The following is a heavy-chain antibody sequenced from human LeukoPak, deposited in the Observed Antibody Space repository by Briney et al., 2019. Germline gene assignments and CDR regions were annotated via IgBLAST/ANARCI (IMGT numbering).Heavy chain of an antibody. V-gene: IGHV3-21*01. CDR2: ISSSSSYI. D-gene: IGHD2-2*01. Sequence: AGGSLRLSCAASGFTFSSYSMNWVRQAPGEGLEWVSSISSSSSYIYYADSVKGRFTIPRDNAKNSLYLQMNSLRAEDTAVYYCARVPAAIDYWGQGTLVTVSS. CDR1: GFTFSSYS. J-gene: IGHJ4*02. CDR3: ARVPAAIDY.